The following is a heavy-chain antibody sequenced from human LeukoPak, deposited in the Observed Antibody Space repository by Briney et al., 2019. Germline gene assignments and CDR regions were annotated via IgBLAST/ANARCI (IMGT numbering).Heavy chain of an antibody. D-gene: IGHD2-15*01. J-gene: IGHJ4*02. Sequence: PGGSLRLSCAASGFTFSSYSMNWVRQAPGKGLEWVSSISSSSSYIYYADSVKGRFTISRDNSKNTLYLQMNSLRAEDTAVYYCANVASSLGSLRLDYWGQGTLVTVSS. CDR1: GFTFSSYS. CDR2: ISSSSSYI. CDR3: ANVASSLGSLRLDY. V-gene: IGHV3-21*04.